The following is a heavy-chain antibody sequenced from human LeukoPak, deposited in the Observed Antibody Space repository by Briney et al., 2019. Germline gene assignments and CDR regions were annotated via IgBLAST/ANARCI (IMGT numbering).Heavy chain of an antibody. D-gene: IGHD1-26*01. CDR2: IWYDGSNK. V-gene: IGHV3-33*01. J-gene: IGHJ4*02. CDR1: GFTFSSYG. Sequence: GRSLRLSCAASGFTFSSYGMHWVRQAPGKGLEWVAVIWYDGSNKYYADSVKGRFTISRDNSKNTLYLQMTSLRAEDTAVYYCARGGDPIVGATQPFDYWGQGTLVTVSS. CDR3: ARGGDPIVGATQPFDY.